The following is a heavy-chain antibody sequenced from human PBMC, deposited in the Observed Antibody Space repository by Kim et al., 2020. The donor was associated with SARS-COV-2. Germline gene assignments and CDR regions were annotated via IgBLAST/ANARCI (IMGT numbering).Heavy chain of an antibody. CDR2: IYYSGST. J-gene: IGHJ4*02. V-gene: IGHV4-39*01. D-gene: IGHD4-17*01. CDR3: ARHMLVPKYGDFDY. CDR1: GGSISSSSYY. Sequence: SETLSLTCTVSGGSISSSSYYWGWIRQPPGKGLEWIGSIYYSGSTYYNPSLKSRVTISVDTSKNQFSLKLSSVTAADTAVYYCARHMLVPKYGDFDYWGQGTLVTVSS.